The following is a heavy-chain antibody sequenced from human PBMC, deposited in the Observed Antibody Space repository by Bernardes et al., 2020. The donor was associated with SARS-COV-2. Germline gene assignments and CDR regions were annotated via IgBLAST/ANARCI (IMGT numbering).Heavy chain of an antibody. CDR2: VAGYGGAT. CDR1: GFTFSDYA. Sequence: GALRLSCEVSGFTFSDYAMGWVRPAPGKGLEWVSVVAGYGGATYYAESVKGRFTTSRDDSTTVYLQMNSLRGDDTALYFCARGRYGAGQYYFDHWGKGTLVTVSS. D-gene: IGHD3-10*01. J-gene: IGHJ4*02. V-gene: IGHV3-23*01. CDR3: ARGRYGAGQYYFDH.